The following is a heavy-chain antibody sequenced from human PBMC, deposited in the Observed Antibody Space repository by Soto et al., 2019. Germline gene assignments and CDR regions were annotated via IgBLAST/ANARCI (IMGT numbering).Heavy chain of an antibody. CDR3: ARRYSSWSFDY. Sequence: SETLSLTCTVSGGSISSSSYYWGWIRQPPGKGLEWIWSIYYSGITYYNPSLKSRVTISVDTSKNQFSLKLSSVTAADTAVYYCARRYSSWSFDYWGQGTLVTVSS. D-gene: IGHD6-13*01. J-gene: IGHJ4*02. CDR2: IYYSGIT. CDR1: GGSISSSSYY. V-gene: IGHV4-39*01.